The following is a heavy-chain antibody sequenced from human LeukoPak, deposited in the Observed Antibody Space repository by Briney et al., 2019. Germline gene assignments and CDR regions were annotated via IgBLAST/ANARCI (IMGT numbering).Heavy chain of an antibody. V-gene: IGHV3-30-3*01. CDR3: ATGITGTTCFDY. Sequence: GGSLRLSCAASGFTFSSYAMHWVRQAPGKGLEWVAVISYDGSNKYYADSVKGRFTISRDNSKNTLYLQMNSLRAEDTAVYYCATGITGTTCFDYWGQGTLVTVSS. D-gene: IGHD1-7*01. CDR1: GFTFSSYA. J-gene: IGHJ4*02. CDR2: ISYDGSNK.